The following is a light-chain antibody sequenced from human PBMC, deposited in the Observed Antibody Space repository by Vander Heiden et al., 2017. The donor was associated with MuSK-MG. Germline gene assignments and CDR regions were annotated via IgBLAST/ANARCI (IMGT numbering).Light chain of an antibody. CDR1: KLGDKY. CDR3: QAWDSRGQGV. J-gene: IGLJ2*01. Sequence: SYELTPPPSVSVSAGQTASITCSGDKLGDKYACWYQQKPGESPGLGSYQDSRRPSGIPERVSASNSGNRDILTIGGTQAMDEADYYCQAWDSRGQGVFGGGTKLTVL. CDR2: QDS. V-gene: IGLV3-1*01.